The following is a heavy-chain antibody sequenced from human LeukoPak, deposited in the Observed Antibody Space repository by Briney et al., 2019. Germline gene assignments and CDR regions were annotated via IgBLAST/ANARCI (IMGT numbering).Heavy chain of an antibody. Sequence: GGSLRLSCAASGFTFSSYAMTWVRQAPGKGLEWVSAISGSGGSTYYADSVKGRLTISRDNSKNTLYLQMNSLRAEDTAVYYCAKEPYDSSGYYSQWDYWGQGTLVTVSS. V-gene: IGHV3-23*01. CDR3: AKEPYDSSGYYSQWDY. J-gene: IGHJ4*02. CDR2: ISGSGGST. D-gene: IGHD3-22*01. CDR1: GFTFSSYA.